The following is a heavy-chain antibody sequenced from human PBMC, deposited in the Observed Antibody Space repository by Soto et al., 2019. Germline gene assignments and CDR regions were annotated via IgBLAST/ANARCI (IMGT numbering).Heavy chain of an antibody. J-gene: IGHJ5*02. D-gene: IGHD3-3*01. CDR1: GGSISSYY. CDR3: ARAPSFWSVNGWFDP. V-gene: IGHV4-59*01. Sequence: PSETLSLTCTVSGGSISSYYWSWIRQPPGKGLEWIGYIYYSGSTNYNPSLKSRVTISVDTSKNQFSLKLSSVTAADTAVYYCARAPSFWSVNGWFDPWGQGTLVTVSS. CDR2: IYYSGST.